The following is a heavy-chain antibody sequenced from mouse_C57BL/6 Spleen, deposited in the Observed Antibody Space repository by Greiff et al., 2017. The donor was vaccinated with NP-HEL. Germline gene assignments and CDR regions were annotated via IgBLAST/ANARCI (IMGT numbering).Heavy chain of an antibody. J-gene: IGHJ3*01. D-gene: IGHD2-5*01. CDR3: ADSKSVPFAY. V-gene: IGHV1-7*01. Sequence: QVQLQQSGAELAKPGASVKLSCKASGYTFTSYWMHWVKQRPGQGMEWIGYINPSSGYPKYNQKFKDKATLTADKSSSTAYMQLSSLTYEDSAFYYCADSKSVPFAYWGQGTLVTVSA. CDR2: INPSSGYP. CDR1: GYTFTSYW.